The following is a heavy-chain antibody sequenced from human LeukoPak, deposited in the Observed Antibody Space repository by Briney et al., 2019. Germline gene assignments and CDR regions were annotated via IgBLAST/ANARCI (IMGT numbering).Heavy chain of an antibody. CDR1: GFTFGSYS. D-gene: IGHD3-10*01. Sequence: PGGSLRLSCAASGFTFGSYSMNWVRQAPGKGLEWVSSISSSSSYIYCADSVKGRFTISRDDSKNTLSLQMNSLRAEDTAVYYCARGGSNPDYWGQGTLVTVSS. J-gene: IGHJ4*02. CDR2: ISSSSSYI. CDR3: ARGGSNPDY. V-gene: IGHV3-21*01.